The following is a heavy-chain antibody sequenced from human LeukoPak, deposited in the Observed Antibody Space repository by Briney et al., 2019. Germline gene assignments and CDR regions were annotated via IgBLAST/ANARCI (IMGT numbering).Heavy chain of an antibody. J-gene: IGHJ4*02. Sequence: PSETLSLTCTVSGGSISSSSYYWGWIRQPPGKGLEWIGSIYYSGSTYYNPSLKSRVTISVDTSKNQFSLKLSSVTAADTAVYYCARGGYDFWSGYYLDYWGQGTLVTVSS. V-gene: IGHV4-39*01. D-gene: IGHD3-3*01. CDR1: GGSISSSSYY. CDR3: ARGGYDFWSGYYLDY. CDR2: IYYSGST.